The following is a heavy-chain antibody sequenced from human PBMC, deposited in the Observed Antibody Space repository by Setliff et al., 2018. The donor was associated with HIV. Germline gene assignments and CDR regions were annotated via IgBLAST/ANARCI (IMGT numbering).Heavy chain of an antibody. CDR2: ILNSGTSI. V-gene: IGHV3-11*04. Sequence: GGSLRLSCAASGFTFRDYHMNWIRQVPGKGLEWVSFILNSGTSIYYADSVKGRFTISRDNAKNTLYLQMNSLRAEDTAVYYCAKSYDRSCTGASCYGADSWGQGTLVTVSS. CDR3: AKSYDRSCTGASCYGADS. CDR1: GFTFRDYH. J-gene: IGHJ5*01. D-gene: IGHD2-15*01.